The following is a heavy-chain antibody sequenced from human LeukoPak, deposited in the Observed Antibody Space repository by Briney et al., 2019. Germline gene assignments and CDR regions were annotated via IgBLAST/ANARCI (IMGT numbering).Heavy chain of an antibody. J-gene: IGHJ6*03. CDR1: GGSITNGGYY. D-gene: IGHD3-16*01. CDR3: ATTDPNGGYYSYYMDV. CDR2: IYTTGST. Sequence: SETLSLTCTVSGGSITNGGYYWSWVRQPAGKGLEWIGRIYTTGSTNYNPSLKSRVTISVDTSKNQFSLKLSSVTAADTAVYYCATTDPNGGYYSYYMDVWGKGTTVTVSS. V-gene: IGHV4-61*02.